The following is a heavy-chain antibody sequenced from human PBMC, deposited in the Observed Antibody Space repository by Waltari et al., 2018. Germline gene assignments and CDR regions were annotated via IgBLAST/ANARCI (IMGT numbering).Heavy chain of an antibody. CDR3: TTDPRH. Sequence: EVQLVESGGGLVKPGGSLTLSCAASGLSFKDTWMSWVRQAPGKGLEWLARFKSKADGGTTEYAAPVKGRFIISRDDSKNMVYLQMNGLTIEDTAVYYCTTDPRHWGQGTAVTVSS. J-gene: IGHJ1*01. CDR1: GLSFKDTW. CDR2: FKSKADGGTT. V-gene: IGHV3-15*01.